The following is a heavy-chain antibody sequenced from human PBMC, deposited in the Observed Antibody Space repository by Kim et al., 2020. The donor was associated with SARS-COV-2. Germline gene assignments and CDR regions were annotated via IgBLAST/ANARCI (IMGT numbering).Heavy chain of an antibody. CDR3: ARGSAVVTSNGFDI. V-gene: IGHV3-74*01. Sequence: ADSVRGRFTISRENAKNTLYLQMNSLRAEDTAVYYCARGSAVVTSNGFDIWGQGTMVTVSS. J-gene: IGHJ3*02. D-gene: IGHD2-21*02.